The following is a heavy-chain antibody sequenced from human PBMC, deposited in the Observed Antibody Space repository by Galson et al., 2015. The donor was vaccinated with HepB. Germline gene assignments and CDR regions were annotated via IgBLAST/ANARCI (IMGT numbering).Heavy chain of an antibody. CDR3: ARGTLYYYDSSGYYY. D-gene: IGHD3-22*01. Sequence: SVKVSCKASGYTFTSYAVSWVRQAPGQGLEWMGWISAYNGNTNYAQKLQGRVTMTTDTSTSTAYMELRSLRSDDTAVYYCARGTLYYYDSSGYYYWGQGTLVTVSS. J-gene: IGHJ4*02. CDR1: GYTFTSYA. CDR2: ISAYNGNT. V-gene: IGHV1-18*01.